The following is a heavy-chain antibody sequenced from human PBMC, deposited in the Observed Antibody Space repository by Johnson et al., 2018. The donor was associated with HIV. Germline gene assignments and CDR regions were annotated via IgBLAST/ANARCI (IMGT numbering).Heavy chain of an antibody. V-gene: IGHV3-30-3*01. CDR2: ISFDGSNK. CDR1: GFTFSSYA. CDR3: ARVKVATINAFDI. Sequence: QVQLVESVGGVVQPGRSLRLSCAASGFTFSSYAMHWVRQAPGKGRALVAVISFDGSNKYYADSVKGRFTISRDNAKNTLYLQMNSLRAEDTAVYYCARVKVATINAFDIWGQGTMVTVSS. D-gene: IGHD5-12*01. J-gene: IGHJ3*02.